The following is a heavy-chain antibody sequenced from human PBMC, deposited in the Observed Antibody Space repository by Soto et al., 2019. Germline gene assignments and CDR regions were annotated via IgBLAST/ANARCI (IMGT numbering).Heavy chain of an antibody. CDR1: GFTFNDFA. J-gene: IGHJ4*02. D-gene: IGHD2-15*01. CDR3: VKDGTRYCSGGSCYSHFDY. Sequence: GGSLRLSCAASGFTFNDFAMNWVRQPPGKGLEWVSVISVSGGSRYYADSVRGRFTVSRDNSKHTVDLQMNSLRAEDTAVYYCVKDGTRYCSGGSCYSHFDYWGQGALVTVSS. CDR2: ISVSGGSR. V-gene: IGHV3-23*01.